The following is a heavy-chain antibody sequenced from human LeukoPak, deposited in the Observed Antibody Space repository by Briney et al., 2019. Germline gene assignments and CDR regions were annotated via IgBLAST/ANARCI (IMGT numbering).Heavy chain of an antibody. CDR2: INQDGSEK. CDR3: AREQRCSGGSCYLDY. D-gene: IGHD2-15*01. Sequence: GGSLRLSCAGSGFTFSNYWMNWVRQAPGKGLEWVANINQDGSEKFYVDSVKGRFTTSRDNAKLYLQMNSLRAEDTAVYYCAREQRCSGGSCYLDYWGQGTLVTVSS. V-gene: IGHV3-7*03. CDR1: GFTFSNYW. J-gene: IGHJ4*02.